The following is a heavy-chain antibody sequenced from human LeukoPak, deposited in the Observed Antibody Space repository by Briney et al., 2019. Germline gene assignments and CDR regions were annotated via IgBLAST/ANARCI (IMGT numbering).Heavy chain of an antibody. J-gene: IGHJ4*02. D-gene: IGHD3-10*01. CDR3: TTDDEYYYGSGSLSFDY. Sequence: GGSLRLSCAASGFTFSNAWMSWVRQAPGKGLEWVGRIKSKTDGGTTDYAAPVKGRFTISRDDSKNTLYLQMNSLKTEDTAVYYCTTDDEYYYGSGSLSFDYWGQGTLVTVSS. CDR1: GFTFSNAW. CDR2: IKSKTDGGTT. V-gene: IGHV3-15*01.